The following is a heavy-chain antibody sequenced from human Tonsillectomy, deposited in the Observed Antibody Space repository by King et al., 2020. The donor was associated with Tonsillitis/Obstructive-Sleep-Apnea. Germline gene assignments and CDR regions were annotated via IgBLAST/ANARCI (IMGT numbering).Heavy chain of an antibody. V-gene: IGHV4-34*01. CDR2: INHSGST. CDR1: GESFSGYY. CDR3: ARGIVLMVYATFDC. Sequence: VQLQQWGAGLLKPSETLSLTCAVYGESFSGYYWSWIRQPPGKGLEWIGEINHSGSTNYNPSLKNRVTISIDTSKNTFSLKLSSVTAADTAVYYCARGIVLMVYATFDCWGQGTLVTVSS. D-gene: IGHD2-8*01. J-gene: IGHJ4*02.